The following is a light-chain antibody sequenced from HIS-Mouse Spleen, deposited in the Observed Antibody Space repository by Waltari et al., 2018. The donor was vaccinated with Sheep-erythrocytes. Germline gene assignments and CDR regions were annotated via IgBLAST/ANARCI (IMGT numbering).Light chain of an antibody. J-gene: IGKJ2*01. CDR2: AAS. CDR3: QQSYSTPYT. Sequence: DIQMTQSPSSLSASVGDRVTITCRASQSISSYLNWYQQKPGKAPKLLIYAASSLHSGVPSRVSGSGSGTDFTLTISSLQPEDFATYYCQQSYSTPYTFGQGTKLEIK. CDR1: QSISSY. V-gene: IGKV1-39*01.